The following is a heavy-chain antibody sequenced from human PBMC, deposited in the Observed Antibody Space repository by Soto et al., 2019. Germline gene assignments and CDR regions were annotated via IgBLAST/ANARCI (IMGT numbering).Heavy chain of an antibody. D-gene: IGHD2-2*01. CDR3: ATVWNPLVVPAAYYGMDV. Sequence: GASVKVSCKASGFTFTSSAVQWVRQARGQRLEWIGWIVVGSGNTNYAQKFQERVTITRDTSTSTAYMELSSLRSEDTAVYYCATVWNPLVVPAAYYGMDVWGQGTTVTVSS. CDR1: GFTFTSSA. V-gene: IGHV1-58*01. CDR2: IVVGSGNT. J-gene: IGHJ6*02.